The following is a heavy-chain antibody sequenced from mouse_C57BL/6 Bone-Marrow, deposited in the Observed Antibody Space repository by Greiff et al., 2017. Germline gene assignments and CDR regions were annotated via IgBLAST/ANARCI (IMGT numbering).Heavy chain of an antibody. CDR3: AAHRWLLLYFDV. CDR2: IDPEDGET. V-gene: IGHV14-2*01. CDR1: GFNIKDYY. J-gene: IGHJ1*03. D-gene: IGHD2-3*01. Sequence: VQLQQSGAELVKPGASVKLSCTASGFNIKDYYMHWVKQRTEQGLEWIGRIDPEDGETKYAPKLQGKATITADTSSNTAYLQLSSLTSEDTAVYYCAAHRWLLLYFDVWGTGTTVTVSS.